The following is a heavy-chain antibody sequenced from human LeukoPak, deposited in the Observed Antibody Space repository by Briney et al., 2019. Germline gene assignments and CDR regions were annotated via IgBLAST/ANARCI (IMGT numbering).Heavy chain of an antibody. J-gene: IGHJ6*02. CDR2: ISSSGSTI. V-gene: IGHV3-48*03. CDR1: GFTFSSYE. D-gene: IGHD6-19*01. Sequence: QSGGSLRLSCAASGFTFSSYEMNWVRQAPEKGLEWVSYISSSGSTIYYADSVKGRFTISRDNAKNSLYLQMNSLRAEDTAVYYCARDPTAVAGNYYYGMDVWGQGTTVTVS. CDR3: ARDPTAVAGNYYYGMDV.